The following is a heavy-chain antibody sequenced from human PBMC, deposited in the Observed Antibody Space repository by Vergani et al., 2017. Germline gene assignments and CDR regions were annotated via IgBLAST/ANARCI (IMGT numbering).Heavy chain of an antibody. CDR2: IHYSGST. CDR3: ARHLAYXGVDCYAYYYGMDG. CDR1: GGSISSYY. V-gene: IGHV4-39*01. J-gene: IGHJ6*02. D-gene: IGHD2-21*02. Sequence: QVQLQESGPGLVKPSETLTLTCTVSGGSISSYYWGWIRQPPGKGLEWIGSIHYSGSTYYNPSLKSPVTISVDTSKNQFSLKLSSVTAADTALYYCARHLAYXGVDCYAYYYGMDGGSQGTTVTVS.